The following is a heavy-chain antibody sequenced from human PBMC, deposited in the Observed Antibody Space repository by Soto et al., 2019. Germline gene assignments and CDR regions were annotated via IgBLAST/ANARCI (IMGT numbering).Heavy chain of an antibody. CDR2: ISNSGDAT. V-gene: IGHV3-11*01. D-gene: IGHD4-4*01. CDR1: GFRLIDY. J-gene: IGHJ6*02. CDR3: ARDYRNKGMDV. Sequence: PVGSLRLSCVASGFRLIDYMSWIRQAPGRGLEWISYISNSGDATYYSDSVRGRFTTSRDNAKNSLYLQMNSLRAEDTAVYYCARDYRNKGMDVWGQGTTVTVS.